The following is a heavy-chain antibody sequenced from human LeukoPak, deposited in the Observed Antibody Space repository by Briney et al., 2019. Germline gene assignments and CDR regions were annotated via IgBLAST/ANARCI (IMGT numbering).Heavy chain of an antibody. CDR2: VKQHGSEK. CDR1: GFTFSDYW. V-gene: IGHV3-7*01. Sequence: PGGSLRLSCAASGFTFSDYWMSWVRKAPGKGLEWVANVKQHGSEKYYVDSVKGRFTIFRDDAKNSLYLQMNSLRAEDTAVYYCARTTVAGTIEYWGQGTLVTVSS. J-gene: IGHJ4*02. CDR3: ARTTVAGTIEY. D-gene: IGHD6-19*01.